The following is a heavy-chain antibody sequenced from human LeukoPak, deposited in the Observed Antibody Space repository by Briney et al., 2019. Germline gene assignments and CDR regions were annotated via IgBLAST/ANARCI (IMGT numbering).Heavy chain of an antibody. CDR3: AKGRGAFDI. Sequence: PGGSLSFSCVASGCTFSSYGRHWVRQAPGKGLEWVAVISNDGSNKYYADSVKGRFTISRDNSKNTLYLQMNSLRAEDTAVYYCAKGRGAFDIWGQGTMVTVSS. CDR1: GCTFSSYG. V-gene: IGHV3-30*18. D-gene: IGHD3-10*01. CDR2: ISNDGSNK. J-gene: IGHJ3*02.